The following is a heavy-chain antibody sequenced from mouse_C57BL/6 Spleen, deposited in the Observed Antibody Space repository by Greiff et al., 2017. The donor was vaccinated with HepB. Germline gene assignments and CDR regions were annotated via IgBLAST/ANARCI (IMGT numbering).Heavy chain of an antibody. D-gene: IGHD1-2*01. Sequence: QVQLQQPGAELVMPGASVKLSCKASGYTFTSYWMHWVKQRPGQGLEWIGEIDPSDSYTNYNQKFKGKSTLTVDKSSSTAYMHLSSLTSEDSAVYYCARRNRYGFYAMDYWGQGTSVTVSS. CDR3: ARRNRYGFYAMDY. J-gene: IGHJ4*01. V-gene: IGHV1-69*01. CDR2: IDPSDSYT. CDR1: GYTFTSYW.